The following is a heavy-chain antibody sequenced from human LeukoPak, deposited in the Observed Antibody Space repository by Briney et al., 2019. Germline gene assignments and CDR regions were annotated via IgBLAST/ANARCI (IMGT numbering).Heavy chain of an antibody. V-gene: IGHV3-49*03. J-gene: IGHJ4*02. CDR3: TRTDYYGSGTDY. Sequence: PGRSLRLSCTASGFTFGDYAMSWFRQAPGKAREWVGFIRSKAYGGTTEYAASVKGRFTIPRDDSKSIAYLQMNSLKTEDTAVYYCTRTDYYGSGTDYWGQGTLVTVSS. D-gene: IGHD3-10*01. CDR1: GFTFGDYA. CDR2: IRSKAYGGTT.